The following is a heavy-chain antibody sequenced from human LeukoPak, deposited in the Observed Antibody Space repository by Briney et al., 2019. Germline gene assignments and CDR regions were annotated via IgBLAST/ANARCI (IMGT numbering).Heavy chain of an antibody. Sequence: GESLKISCKGSGYRFTSYCIGWVRQMPGKGLEWMGIIYPGDSDTRYSPSFQGQVTISADKSISTAYLQWSSLKASDTAMYYCARSTSGRYWGLDYWGQGTLVTVSS. CDR2: IYPGDSDT. D-gene: IGHD1-26*01. V-gene: IGHV5-51*01. J-gene: IGHJ4*02. CDR1: GYRFTSYC. CDR3: ARSTSGRYWGLDY.